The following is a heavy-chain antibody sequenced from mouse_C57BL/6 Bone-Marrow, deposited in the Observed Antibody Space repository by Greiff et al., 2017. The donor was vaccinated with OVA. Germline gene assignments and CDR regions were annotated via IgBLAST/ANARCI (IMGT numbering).Heavy chain of an antibody. CDR1: GFNIKDYY. Sequence: VQLQQSGAELVRPGASVMLSCTASGFNIKDYYMHWVKQRPEQGLEWIGRIDPEDGDTEYAPKFQGKATMTADTSSNTAYLQLSSLTSEDTAVYYCTRYYSNYVWYFDVWGTGTTVTVSS. V-gene: IGHV14-1*01. D-gene: IGHD2-5*01. J-gene: IGHJ1*03. CDR3: TRYYSNYVWYFDV. CDR2: IDPEDGDT.